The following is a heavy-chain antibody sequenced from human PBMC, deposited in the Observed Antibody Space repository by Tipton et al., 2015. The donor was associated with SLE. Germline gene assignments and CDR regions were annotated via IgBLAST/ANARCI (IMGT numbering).Heavy chain of an antibody. Sequence: TLSLTCAVSGGSISSGGYSWSWIRQPPGKGLEWVGYIYYSGSTNYNPSLKSRVTISVDTSKNQFSLKLSSVTAADTAVYYCARYGTYDGSRYFQHWGQGTLVTVSS. V-gene: IGHV4-61*08. CDR2: IYYSGST. CDR3: ARYGTYDGSRYFQH. J-gene: IGHJ1*01. CDR1: GGSISSGGYS. D-gene: IGHD1-26*01.